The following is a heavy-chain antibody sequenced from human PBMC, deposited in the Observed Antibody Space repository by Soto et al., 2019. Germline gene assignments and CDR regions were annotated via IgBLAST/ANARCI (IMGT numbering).Heavy chain of an antibody. CDR3: ARGAWWVFDY. J-gene: IGHJ4*02. Sequence: ASGKVSCKASGYTFTCYAIHWVRQAPGQRLEWMGWINAGNGNKKYSQKFQGRVTITRDTSASTAYMELSSLKSADSDVYYCARGAWWVFDYWGKGTLVTVSS. CDR2: INAGNGNK. CDR1: GYTFTCYA. V-gene: IGHV1-3*01. D-gene: IGHD2-8*02.